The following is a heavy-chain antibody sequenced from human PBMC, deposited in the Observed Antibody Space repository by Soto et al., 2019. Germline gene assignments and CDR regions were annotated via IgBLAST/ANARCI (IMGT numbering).Heavy chain of an antibody. V-gene: IGHV3-30-3*01. D-gene: IGHD2-21*01. CDR3: ARVVYNVVFDY. CDR1: GFTFSSYA. CDR2: ISYDGSNK. Sequence: PGGSLRLSCAASGFTFSSYAMHWVRQAPGKGLEWVAVISYDGSNKYYADSVKGRFTISRDNSKNTLYLQMNSLRAEDTAVYYCARVVYNVVFDYWGQGTLVTVS. J-gene: IGHJ4*02.